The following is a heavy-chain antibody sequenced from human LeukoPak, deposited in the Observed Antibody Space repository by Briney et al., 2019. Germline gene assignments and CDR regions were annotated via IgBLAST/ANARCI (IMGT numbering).Heavy chain of an antibody. D-gene: IGHD5-18*01. CDR1: GFTFSDAW. Sequence: PGGSLRLSCAASGFTFSDAWMSWVRQAPGEGREWVGRIKSKTDGGTIDYAAPVKGRFTISRDDSKNTLYLQMNNLKTEDTAVYYCTRFVIQAASGDYWGQGTLVTVSS. CDR2: IKSKTDGGTI. V-gene: IGHV3-15*01. CDR3: TRFVIQAASGDY. J-gene: IGHJ4*02.